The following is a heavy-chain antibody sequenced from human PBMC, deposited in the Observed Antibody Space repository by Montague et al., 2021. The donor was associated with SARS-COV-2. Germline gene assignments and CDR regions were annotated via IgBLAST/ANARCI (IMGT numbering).Heavy chain of an antibody. Sequence: SETLSLTCTVSGGSISSYYWSWIRQPPGKGLEWIGYIYYSGSTNYNPSLTSRVTMSVDTSKNQFSLKVNSVTAADTAVYYCARHYSATLPAVYWGQGTLITVSS. V-gene: IGHV4-59*08. CDR1: GGSISSYY. CDR3: ARHYSATLPAVY. D-gene: IGHD2-15*01. CDR2: IYYSGST. J-gene: IGHJ4*02.